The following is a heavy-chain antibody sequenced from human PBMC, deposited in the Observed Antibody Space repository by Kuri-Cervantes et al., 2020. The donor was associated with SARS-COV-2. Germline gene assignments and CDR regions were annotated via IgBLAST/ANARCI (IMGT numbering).Heavy chain of an antibody. CDR1: GGTFSTSA. V-gene: IGHV1-69*10. D-gene: IGHD5-18*01. J-gene: IGHJ6*01. CDR3: AKGRDTAKYGMDV. Sequence: SVKVSCKSSGGTFSTSAISWVRQAPGQGLEWMGGIIPILSKTDYAPRFQGRVTISAEQSTSTAYMELRSLRAEDTAVYYCAKGRDTAKYGMDVWGQGTTVTCYS. CDR2: IIPILSKT.